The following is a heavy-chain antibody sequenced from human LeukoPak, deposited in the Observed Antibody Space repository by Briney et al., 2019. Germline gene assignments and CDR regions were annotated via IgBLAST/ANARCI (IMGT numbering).Heavy chain of an antibody. Sequence: PSETLSLTCAVYGESSFSSYYWSWTRQTPGGALEWIEEINHSGYTNYNPSLKSRVTLSIDTSKNQFSLRVTSVTAADTAVYYCSRQVVGNDYWGQGTLVTVSS. J-gene: IGHJ4*02. CDR3: SRQVVGNDY. CDR1: GESSFSSYY. D-gene: IGHD3-22*01. V-gene: IGHV4-34*01. CDR2: INHSGYT.